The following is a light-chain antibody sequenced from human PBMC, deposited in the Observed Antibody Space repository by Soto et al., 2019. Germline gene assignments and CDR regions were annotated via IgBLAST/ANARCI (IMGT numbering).Light chain of an antibody. Sequence: DIQMTQSPSSLSASVGDRVTITCRASQNISTYLNWYQQKPGKAPKLLIYAASSLQSGVPSTFSGSGSGTDFTLTISSLQPEDFATYYCQQRYSTPLAFGQGTKVEIK. V-gene: IGKV1-39*01. CDR2: AAS. CDR3: QQRYSTPLA. J-gene: IGKJ1*01. CDR1: QNISTY.